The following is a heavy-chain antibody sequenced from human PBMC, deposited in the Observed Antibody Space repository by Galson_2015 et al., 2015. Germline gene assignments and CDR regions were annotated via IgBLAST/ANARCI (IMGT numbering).Heavy chain of an antibody. CDR2: ITSRSSTI. CDR1: GFTFSSYS. CDR3: ARDLGYCSGTSCYSVGAFDI. D-gene: IGHD2-15*01. Sequence: LRLSCAASGFTFSSYSMSWVRQAPGKGPEWISYITSRSSTIYYSDSVKGRFTISRDNAKNSLYLEMKSLRDEDTALYYCARDLGYCSGTSCYSVGAFDIWGQGTMVTVSS. J-gene: IGHJ3*02. V-gene: IGHV3-48*02.